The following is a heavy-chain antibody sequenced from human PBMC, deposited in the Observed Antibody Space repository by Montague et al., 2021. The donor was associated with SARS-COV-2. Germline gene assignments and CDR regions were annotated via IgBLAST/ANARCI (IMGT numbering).Heavy chain of an antibody. J-gene: IGHJ4*02. CDR2: IYNTGSN. Sequence: SETLSLTCTVSGGSITSIHYYWGWIRQPPGKGLEWIGAIYNTGSNWPNPSLKSRVAISVDTSKSQFSLNLRSVTAADTAIYFCGGVILSATSNLFDTWGQGSRVTVSS. D-gene: IGHD2-15*01. V-gene: IGHV4-39*07. CDR3: GGVILSATSNLFDT. CDR1: GGSITSIHYY.